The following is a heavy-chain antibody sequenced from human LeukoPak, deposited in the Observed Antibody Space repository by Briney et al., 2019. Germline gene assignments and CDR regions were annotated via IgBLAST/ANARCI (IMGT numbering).Heavy chain of an antibody. CDR3: AKGMAAYGSGSLFDY. CDR2: ISYDGPNK. V-gene: IGHV3-30*18. D-gene: IGHD3-10*01. J-gene: IGHJ4*02. CDR1: GFTFSSYG. Sequence: PGGSLRLSCAASGFTFSSYGMHWVRQAPGKGLEWVAIISYDGPNKYYAASVKGRFSISRENSKKTLYLQMNSLRAEDTAVYYCAKGMAAYGSGSLFDYCGQGTLVTVSS.